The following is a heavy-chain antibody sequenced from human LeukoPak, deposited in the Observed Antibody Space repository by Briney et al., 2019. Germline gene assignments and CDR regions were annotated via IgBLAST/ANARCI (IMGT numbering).Heavy chain of an antibody. CDR2: INHSGST. CDR1: GGSFSGYY. CDR3: ARHGSGHDY. D-gene: IGHD3-10*01. V-gene: IGHV4-34*01. J-gene: IGHJ4*02. Sequence: SETLSLTCAVYGGSFSGYYWSWLRQPPGKGLEWIGGINHSGSTNYKPPLTSRVTISVDTSKNQFSLKRSSVTAADTAVYYCARHGSGHDYWGQGTLVTVSS.